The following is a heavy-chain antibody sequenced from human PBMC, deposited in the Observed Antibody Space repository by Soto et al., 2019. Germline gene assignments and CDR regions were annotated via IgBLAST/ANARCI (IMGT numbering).Heavy chain of an antibody. Sequence: ASETLSLTCTVSGGSISSYYWNWIRQPPGKGLEWIGYIYYSGSTNYKPSLKSRVTISVDTSKNQFSLKLSSVTAADTAVYYCARLGLGYCSGGSCRGAFDIWGQGTMVTVS. CDR1: GGSISSYY. D-gene: IGHD2-15*01. J-gene: IGHJ3*02. CDR3: ARLGLGYCSGGSCRGAFDI. CDR2: IYYSGST. V-gene: IGHV4-59*01.